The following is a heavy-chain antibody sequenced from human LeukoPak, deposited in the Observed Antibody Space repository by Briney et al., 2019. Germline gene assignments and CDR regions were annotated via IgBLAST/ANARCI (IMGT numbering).Heavy chain of an antibody. Sequence: GSLRLSCAASGFGFINSWMSWIRQPPGKGLEGIGYIYYSGSTNYNPSLKSRVTISVDTSKNQFSLKLSSVTAADTAVYYCARVSTTVTTGFDYWGQGTLVTVSS. CDR1: GFGFINSW. CDR3: ARVSTTVTTGFDY. CDR2: IYYSGST. J-gene: IGHJ4*02. D-gene: IGHD4-17*01. V-gene: IGHV4-59*01.